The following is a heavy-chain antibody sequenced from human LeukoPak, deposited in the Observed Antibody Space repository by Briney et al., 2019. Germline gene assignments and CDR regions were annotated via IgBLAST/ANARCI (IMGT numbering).Heavy chain of an antibody. J-gene: IGHJ3*02. CDR3: AKDSPYYYDSSGYPDAFDI. V-gene: IGHV3-23*01. CDR1: GFTFSSYA. CDR2: ISGSGGST. Sequence: GGSLRLSCAASGFTFSSYAMSWVRQAPGKGLEWVSAISGSGGSTYYADSVKSRFTISRDNSKNTLYLQMNSLRAEDTAVYYCAKDSPYYYDSSGYPDAFDIWGQGTMVTVSS. D-gene: IGHD3-22*01.